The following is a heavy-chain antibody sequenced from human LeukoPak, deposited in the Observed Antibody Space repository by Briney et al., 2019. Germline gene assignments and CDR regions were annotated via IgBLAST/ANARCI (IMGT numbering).Heavy chain of an antibody. J-gene: IGHJ2*01. Sequence: SETLSLTCAVYGGSFSGYYWSWIRQPPGKGLEWIGEINHSGSTNYNPSLKSRVTISVDTSKNQFSLKLSSVTAADTAVYCCARGRGALFYGDYPRSWYFDLWGRGTLVTVSS. CDR3: ARGRGALFYGDYPRSWYFDL. CDR1: GGSFSGYY. V-gene: IGHV4-34*01. CDR2: INHSGST. D-gene: IGHD4-17*01.